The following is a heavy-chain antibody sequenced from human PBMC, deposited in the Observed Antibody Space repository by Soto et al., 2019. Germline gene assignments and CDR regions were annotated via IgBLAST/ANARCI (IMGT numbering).Heavy chain of an antibody. D-gene: IGHD4-4*01. J-gene: IGHJ4*02. V-gene: IGHV1-69*06. Sequence: QVQLVQSGAEVKKPGSSVKVSCKASGGTFSSNAISWVRQAPGQGLEWMGGIIPIYASPNYAQNFQGRVTVTADKATSTAYLELSRLKFADSAIYYCAVTVTSSRSPLAHWGRGTLLIVSS. CDR2: IIPIYASP. CDR1: GGTFSSNA. CDR3: AVTVTSSRSPLAH.